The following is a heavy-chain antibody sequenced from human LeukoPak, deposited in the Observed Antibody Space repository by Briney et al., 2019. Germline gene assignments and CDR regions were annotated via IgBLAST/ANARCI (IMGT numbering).Heavy chain of an antibody. D-gene: IGHD3-3*02. CDR1: GFIFSNYW. CDR2: IKNDGSEK. V-gene: IGHV3-7*01. J-gene: IGHJ4*02. Sequence: PGGSLRLSCVAFGFIFSNYWMSRVRQAPGKALEWVASIKNDGSEKNYVDSVKGRFTISRDNAKNSLYLHMSGLTAEDTAVYYCAKGVYIYGNLFDYRGQGTLVTVSS. CDR3: AKGVYIYGNLFDY.